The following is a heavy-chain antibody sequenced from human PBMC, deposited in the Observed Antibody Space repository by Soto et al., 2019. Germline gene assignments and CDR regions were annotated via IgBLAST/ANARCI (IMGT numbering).Heavy chain of an antibody. Sequence: PSETLSLTCAVYGGSFSGYYWSWIRQPPGKVLEWIGEINHSGSTNYNPPFKSRVTISVDTSKNQFSLKLSSVTAADTAVYYCASTYYYYMDVWGKGTTVTVSS. CDR3: ASTYYYYMDV. V-gene: IGHV4-34*01. CDR1: GGSFSGYY. J-gene: IGHJ6*03. CDR2: INHSGST.